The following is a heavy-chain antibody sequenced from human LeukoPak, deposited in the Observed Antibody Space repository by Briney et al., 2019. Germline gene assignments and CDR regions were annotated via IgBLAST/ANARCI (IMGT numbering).Heavy chain of an antibody. CDR1: GFTFSAYA. D-gene: IGHD5-18*01. Sequence: PGGSLRLSCAASGFTFSAYAMHWVRQAPGKGLEWVALISYDGNNKYSADSVRGRFTISRDNSKNTLYLQMNSLRAVNTAVYYCARDRRGYSYGYGFDSWGQGTLVTVSS. CDR3: ARDRRGYSYGYGFDS. V-gene: IGHV3-30-3*01. CDR2: ISYDGNNK. J-gene: IGHJ4*02.